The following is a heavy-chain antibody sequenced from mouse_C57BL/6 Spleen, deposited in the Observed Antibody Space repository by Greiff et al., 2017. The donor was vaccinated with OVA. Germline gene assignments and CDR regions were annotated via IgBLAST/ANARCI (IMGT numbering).Heavy chain of an antibody. CDR2: IYPGDGDT. J-gene: IGHJ3*01. Sequence: QVQLKESGPELVKPGASVKISCKASGYAFSSSWMNWVKQRPGKGLEWIGRIYPGDGDTNYNGKFKGKATLTADKSSSTAYMQLSSLTSEDSAVYFCAREDYYGSSWFAYWGQGTLVTVSA. CDR1: GYAFSSSW. CDR3: AREDYYGSSWFAY. D-gene: IGHD1-1*01. V-gene: IGHV1-82*01.